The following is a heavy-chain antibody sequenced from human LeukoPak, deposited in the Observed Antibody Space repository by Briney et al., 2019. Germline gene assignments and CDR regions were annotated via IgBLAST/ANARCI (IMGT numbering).Heavy chain of an antibody. CDR2: IWYDGSDK. D-gene: IGHD2-15*01. V-gene: IGHV3-33*01. CDR1: GFTFSNYG. Sequence: GGSLRLSCAASGFTFSNYGIHWVRQAPGKGLEWVAVIWYDGSDKYYTDSVKGRFTISRDNSKNTLYLRVDSLRAEDTAVYYCARAFCGGGTCYGLDNWFDPWGQGTLVTVSS. J-gene: IGHJ5*02. CDR3: ARAFCGGGTCYGLDNWFDP.